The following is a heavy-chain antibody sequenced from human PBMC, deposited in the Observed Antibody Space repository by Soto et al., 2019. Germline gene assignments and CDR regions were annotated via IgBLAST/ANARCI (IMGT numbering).Heavy chain of an antibody. CDR2: IDWDDDK. CDR3: ARTRVPYYYDSSGYNYFDY. D-gene: IGHD3-22*01. J-gene: IGHJ4*02. CDR1: GFSLSTSGMR. V-gene: IGHV2-70*01. Sequence: SGPTLVNPTQTLTLTCTFSGFSLSTSGMRVSWIRQPPGKALEWLALIDWDDDKYYSTSLKTRLTISKDTSKNQVVLTMTNMDPVDTATYYCARTRVPYYYDSSGYNYFDYWGQGTLVTVSS.